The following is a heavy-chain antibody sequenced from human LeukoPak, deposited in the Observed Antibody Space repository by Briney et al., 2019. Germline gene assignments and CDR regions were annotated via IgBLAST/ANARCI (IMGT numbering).Heavy chain of an antibody. CDR1: ESILSTCA. D-gene: IGHD5-12*01. CDR2: ISSLSTYM. J-gene: IGHJ4*02. V-gene: IGHV3-21*01. Sequence: GGSLRLSCSDSESILSTCAVNWVRQAPGKGLEWVSSISSLSTYMYYPDSVKGRFGISRDNAKNSLYLQVNSLRAEDTAVYYCARVMTLANTESFDYWGQGTLVTVSS. CDR3: ARVMTLANTESFDY.